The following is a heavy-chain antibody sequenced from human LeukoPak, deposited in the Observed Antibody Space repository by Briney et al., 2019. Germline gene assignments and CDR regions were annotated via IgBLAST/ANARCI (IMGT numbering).Heavy chain of an antibody. V-gene: IGHV1-46*01. J-gene: IGHJ4*02. CDR3: ARDSRLRYSGSYDKYYFDY. D-gene: IGHD1-26*01. CDR1: GYTFTSYY. Sequence: ASVKVSCKASGYTFTSYYMHWVRQALGQGLEWMGIINPSGGSTSYAQKFQGRVTMTRDTSTSTVYMELSSLRSEDTAVYYCARDSRLRYSGSYDKYYFDYWGQGTLVTVSS. CDR2: INPSGGST.